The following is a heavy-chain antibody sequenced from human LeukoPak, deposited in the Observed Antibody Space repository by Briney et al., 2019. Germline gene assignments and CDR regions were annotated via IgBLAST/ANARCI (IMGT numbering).Heavy chain of an antibody. Sequence: SETLSLTCTVSGGSISSYYWSWIRQPPGKGLEWIGYIYYSGSTNYNPSLKSRVTISVDTSKNQFSLKLSSVTAADTAVYYCARLPRDYDILTGDNFDYWGQGTLVSVSS. CDR2: IYYSGST. J-gene: IGHJ4*02. V-gene: IGHV4-59*08. D-gene: IGHD3-9*01. CDR3: ARLPRDYDILTGDNFDY. CDR1: GGSISSYY.